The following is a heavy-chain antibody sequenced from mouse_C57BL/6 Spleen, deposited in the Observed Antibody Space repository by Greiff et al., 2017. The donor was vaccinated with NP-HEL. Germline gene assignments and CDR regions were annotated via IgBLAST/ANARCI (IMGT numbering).Heavy chain of an antibody. CDR3: ARLLRPAMDY. Sequence: VQLQQSGAELVKPGASVKLSCKASGYTFTSYWMQWVKQRPGQGLEWIGEIDPSDSYTNYNQKFKGKATLTVDTSSSTAYMQLSSLTSEDSAVYYCARLLRPAMDYWGQGTSVTVSS. J-gene: IGHJ4*01. V-gene: IGHV1-50*01. D-gene: IGHD1-2*01. CDR2: IDPSDSYT. CDR1: GYTFTSYW.